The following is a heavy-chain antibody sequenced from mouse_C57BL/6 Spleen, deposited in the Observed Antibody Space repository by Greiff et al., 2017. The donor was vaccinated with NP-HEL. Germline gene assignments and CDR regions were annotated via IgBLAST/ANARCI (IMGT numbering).Heavy chain of an antibody. J-gene: IGHJ4*01. D-gene: IGHD3-3*01. CDR2: ISDGGSYT. CDR1: GFTFSSYA. Sequence: EVQRVESGGGLVKPGGSLKLSCAASGFTFSSYAMSWVRQTPEKWLEWVATISDGGSYTYYPDNVKGRFTISRDNAKNNLYLQRSHLKSEDTAMYYCARGGGRYAMDYWGQGTSVTVSS. CDR3: ARGGGRYAMDY. V-gene: IGHV5-4*01.